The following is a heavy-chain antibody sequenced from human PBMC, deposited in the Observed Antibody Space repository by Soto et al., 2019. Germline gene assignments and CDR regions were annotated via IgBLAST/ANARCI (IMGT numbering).Heavy chain of an antibody. CDR2: IIPIFGTA. D-gene: IGHD5-18*01. V-gene: IGHV1-69*13. J-gene: IGHJ4*02. Sequence: ASVKVSCKASGGTFSSYAISWVRQAPGQGLEWMGGIIPIFGTANYAQKFQGRVTITADESTSTAYMELSSLRSEDTAVYYCARARGYGYGPGDYWGQGTLVTVSS. CDR3: ARARGYGYGPGDY. CDR1: GGTFSSYA.